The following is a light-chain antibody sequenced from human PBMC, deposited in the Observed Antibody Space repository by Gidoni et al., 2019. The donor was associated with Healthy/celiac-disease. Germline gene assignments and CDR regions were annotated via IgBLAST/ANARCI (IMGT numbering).Light chain of an antibody. V-gene: IGKV3-15*01. Sequence: EIVMSQPSATLSASSGERATLSCRSSQSVISNLAWYQQKPGQAPRLLIDGASTRATGIPARVSGSGSGTEFTLTISSLQSEDVAVYYCQQYSNWPQTFGQGTKVEIK. CDR1: QSVISN. CDR3: QQYSNWPQT. CDR2: GAS. J-gene: IGKJ1*01.